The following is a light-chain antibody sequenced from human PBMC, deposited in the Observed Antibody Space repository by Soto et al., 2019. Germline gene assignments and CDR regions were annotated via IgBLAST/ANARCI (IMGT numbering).Light chain of an antibody. CDR1: QSTRSY. CDR3: QQSYSTLIT. Sequence: DIQMTQSPSSLSASVGDRVTITCRASQSTRSYLNWYQQKPGKAPKLLIYAASSLQSGVPSRFSGSGSGTDFTLTFSSLQPQDCATYYCQQSYSTLITFGPRTKVDIK. CDR2: AAS. V-gene: IGKV1-39*01. J-gene: IGKJ3*01.